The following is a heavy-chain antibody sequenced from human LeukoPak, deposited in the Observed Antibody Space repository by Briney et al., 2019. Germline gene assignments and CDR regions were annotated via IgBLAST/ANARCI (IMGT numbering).Heavy chain of an antibody. V-gene: IGHV3-23*01. D-gene: IGHD1-26*01. Sequence: GGSLRLSCAASGFTFSSYEMNWVRQAPGKGLEWVSAISGSGGSTYYADSVKGRFTISRDNSKNTLYLQMNSLRAEDTAVYYCAKDLSYSGSYYAGDFDYWGQGTLVTVSS. CDR2: ISGSGGST. CDR3: AKDLSYSGSYYAGDFDY. J-gene: IGHJ4*02. CDR1: GFTFSSYE.